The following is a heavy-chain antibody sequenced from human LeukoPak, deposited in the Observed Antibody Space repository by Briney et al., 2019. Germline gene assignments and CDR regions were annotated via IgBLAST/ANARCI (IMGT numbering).Heavy chain of an antibody. CDR1: GGSISSSTYY. D-gene: IGHD2-2*01. V-gene: IGHV4-39*07. Sequence: SETLSLTCAVSGGSISSSTYYWGWIRQPPGKGQEWIGSIYYSGSTYYNPSLKSRVTISVDTSKNQFSLKLSSVTAADTAVYYCARTYCSSTSCPLDYWGQGTLVTVSS. CDR2: IYYSGST. J-gene: IGHJ4*02. CDR3: ARTYCSSTSCPLDY.